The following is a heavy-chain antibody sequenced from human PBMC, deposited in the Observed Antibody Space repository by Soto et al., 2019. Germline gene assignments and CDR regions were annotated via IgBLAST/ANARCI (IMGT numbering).Heavy chain of an antibody. D-gene: IGHD1-1*01. J-gene: IGHJ4*02. V-gene: IGHV4-39*01. Sequence: SETLSLTCSVSGASISSRDYYWGWIRQTPGKGLEWIGNIDYNGVTYYNPSLKGRVTVSKDTSKNQFSLTVAAVTAADTAMYYCGRVMISTSRHTDSDSWGEGTQVTVSS. CDR1: GASISSRDYY. CDR2: IDYNGVT. CDR3: GRVMISTSRHTDSDS.